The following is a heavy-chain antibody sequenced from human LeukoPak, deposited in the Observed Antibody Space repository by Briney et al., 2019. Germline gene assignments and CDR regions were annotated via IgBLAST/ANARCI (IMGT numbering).Heavy chain of an antibody. V-gene: IGHV3-21*01. CDR1: GFTFSSYS. Sequence: GGSLRLSCAASGFTFSSYSMNWVRQAPGKGLEWVSSISSSSSYIYYADSVKGRFTISRDNAKNSLYLQMNSLRAEDTAVYYCASNWGSLGYCFDYWGQGTLVTVSS. D-gene: IGHD7-27*01. CDR3: ASNWGSLGYCFDY. J-gene: IGHJ4*02. CDR2: ISSSSSYI.